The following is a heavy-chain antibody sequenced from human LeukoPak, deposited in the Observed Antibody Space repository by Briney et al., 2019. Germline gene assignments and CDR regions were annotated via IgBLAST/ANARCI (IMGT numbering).Heavy chain of an antibody. D-gene: IGHD2-2*01. J-gene: IGHJ4*02. CDR2: IIPIFGTA. V-gene: IGHV1-69*05. Sequence: SVKVSCKASGGTFSSYAISWVRQAPGQGLEWMGGIIPIFGTANYAQKFQGRVTITTDESTSTAYMELSSLRSEDTAVYYCARSSNPYQLQRTYFDYWGQGTLVTVSS. CDR1: GGTFSSYA. CDR3: ARSSNPYQLQRTYFDY.